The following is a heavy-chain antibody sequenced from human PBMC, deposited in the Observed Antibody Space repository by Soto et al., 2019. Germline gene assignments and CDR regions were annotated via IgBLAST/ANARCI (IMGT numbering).Heavy chain of an antibody. D-gene: IGHD3-16*01. J-gene: IGHJ4*02. Sequence: EVHLVESGGGLVQPGGSLRLSCAASGFTFSDQHMNWVRQAPGKGLEWVGRSRGKSDSYTTEYAASVKGRLTISRDDSKNSLYLQINSLKTEDTAVYYCVGESGYRFDYWGQGTLVTVSS. CDR3: VGESGYRFDY. CDR2: SRGKSDSYTT. CDR1: GFTFSDQH. V-gene: IGHV3-72*01.